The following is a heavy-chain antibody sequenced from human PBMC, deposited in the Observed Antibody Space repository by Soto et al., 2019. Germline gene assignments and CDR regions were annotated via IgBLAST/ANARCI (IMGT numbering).Heavy chain of an antibody. J-gene: IGHJ4*02. V-gene: IGHV3-23*01. CDR2: ISGSGGST. CDR3: VRLYYSTTGLRDY. Sequence: GGSLRLSCAASGLTFSSYVMSWVRQAPGKGLEWVSGISGSGGSTYYADSVKGRFTISTDDLNNSMNLQMSSLRAEDTAVYYCVRLYYSTTGLRDYWGPGTLVTVSS. CDR1: GLTFSSYV. D-gene: IGHD1-1*01.